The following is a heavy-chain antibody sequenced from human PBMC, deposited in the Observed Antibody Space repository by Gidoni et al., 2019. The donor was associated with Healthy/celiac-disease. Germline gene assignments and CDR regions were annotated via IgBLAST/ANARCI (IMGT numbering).Heavy chain of an antibody. J-gene: IGHJ4*02. V-gene: IGHV4-39*01. Sequence: QLQLQESGPGLVKPSETLSLTCTVSGGSISSSSYYWGWIRQPPGKGLEWIGSIYYSGSTYYNPSLKSRVTISVDTSKNQFSLKLSSVTAADTAVYYCARPKTDTGGLFDYWGQGTLVTVSS. CDR3: ARPKTDTGGLFDY. CDR1: GGSISSSSYY. D-gene: IGHD3-16*01. CDR2: IYYSGST.